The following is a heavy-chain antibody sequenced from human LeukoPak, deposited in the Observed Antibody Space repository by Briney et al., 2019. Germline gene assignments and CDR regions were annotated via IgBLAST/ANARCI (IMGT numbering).Heavy chain of an antibody. CDR3: ATANPDYDFWSRNYLDY. J-gene: IGHJ4*02. CDR2: IKQDGSEK. Sequence: GGSLRLSCAASGFTFSSYWMSWVRQAPGKGLEWVANIKQDGSEKYYVDSVKGRFTISRDNAKNSLYLQMNSLRAEDTAVYYCATANPDYDFWSRNYLDYWGQGTLVTVSS. V-gene: IGHV3-7*01. D-gene: IGHD3-3*01. CDR1: GFTFSSYW.